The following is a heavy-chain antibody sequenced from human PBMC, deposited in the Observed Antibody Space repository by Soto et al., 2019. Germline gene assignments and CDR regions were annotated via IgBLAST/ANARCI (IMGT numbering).Heavy chain of an antibody. CDR2: ISYDGSNK. J-gene: IGHJ4*02. V-gene: IGHV3-30*18. D-gene: IGHD6-19*01. CDR3: AKANQGSVAGKGVDY. Sequence: GGSLRLSCAASGFTFSSYGMHWVRQAPGKGLEWVAVISYDGSNKYYADSVKGRFTISRDNSKNTLYLQMNSLRAEDTAVYYCAKANQGSVAGKGVDYWGQGTLVTVSS. CDR1: GFTFSSYG.